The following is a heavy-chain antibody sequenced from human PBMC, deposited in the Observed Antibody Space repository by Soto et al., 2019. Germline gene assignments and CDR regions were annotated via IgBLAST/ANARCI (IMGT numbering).Heavy chain of an antibody. V-gene: IGHV3-11*03. CDR2: ISSSSSYT. D-gene: IGHD1-26*01. CDR1: GFTFSDYY. Sequence: VQLLVSGGDLVQPGGSLRLSCVASGFTFSDYYMSWIRQAPGKGLEWVSYISSSSSYTNYADSVKGRFTISRDNAKNSLYLQMNSLRAEDTAVYYCASIVGASDYWGQGTLVTVSS. CDR3: ASIVGASDY. J-gene: IGHJ4*02.